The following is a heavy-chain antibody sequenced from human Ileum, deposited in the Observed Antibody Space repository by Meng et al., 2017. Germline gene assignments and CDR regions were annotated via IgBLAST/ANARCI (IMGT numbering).Heavy chain of an antibody. J-gene: IGHJ3*01. D-gene: IGHD5-18*01. CDR1: GFSFSTYA. CDR3: VRDRLWTQGWFKFVFSLEV. V-gene: IGHV3-23*01. CDR2: VYESNAYT. Sequence: GESLTISCAASGFSFSTYAMSWVRKAPGKGLEWVSGVYESNAYTNYADSVKGRFTISRDNSKNMVYLEMNNLRAEDTALYYCVRDRLWTQGWFKFVFSLEVWGRGTMVTVSS.